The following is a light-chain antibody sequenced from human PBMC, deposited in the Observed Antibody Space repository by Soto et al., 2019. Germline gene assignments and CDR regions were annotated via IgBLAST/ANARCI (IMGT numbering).Light chain of an antibody. CDR1: QSVSSSY. CDR3: QQYCSSPPWT. J-gene: IGKJ1*01. Sequence: EIVLTQSPGTLSLSPGERATLSCRASQSVSSSYLAWYQQKPGQAPRLLIYLASSMATGIPDRFSGSGSGTAVSLTISSLEPEDFAVDYCQQYCSSPPWTFGQGTKVDIK. CDR2: LAS. V-gene: IGKV3-20*01.